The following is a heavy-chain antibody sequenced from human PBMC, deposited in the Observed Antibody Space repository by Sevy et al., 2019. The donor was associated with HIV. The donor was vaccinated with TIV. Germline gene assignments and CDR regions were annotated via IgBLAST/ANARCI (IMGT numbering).Heavy chain of an antibody. CDR3: ARWVLDY. Sequence: GGSLRLSCATSGFNFSAYSMNWVGQPPGRGREWISYIISRSTTIEYEAAVKGRFTLSRDNGMSSMSLYMNSLRDEDTAAYYCARWVLDYWGQGAPVTVSS. CDR2: IISRSTTI. V-gene: IGHV3-48*02. CDR1: GFNFSAYS. J-gene: IGHJ4*02.